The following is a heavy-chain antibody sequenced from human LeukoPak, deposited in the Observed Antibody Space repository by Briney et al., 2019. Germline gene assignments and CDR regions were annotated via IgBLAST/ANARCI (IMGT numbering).Heavy chain of an antibody. Sequence: SETLSLTCAVSGYSISSGYYWGWIRQPAGNGLEWIGSIYHSGSTYYNPSLKSRVTISVDTSKNQFSLKLSSVTAADTAVYYCARRRSHDAFDIWGQGTMVTVSS. J-gene: IGHJ3*02. CDR3: ARRRSHDAFDI. V-gene: IGHV4-38-2*01. CDR2: IYHSGST. CDR1: GYSISSGYY.